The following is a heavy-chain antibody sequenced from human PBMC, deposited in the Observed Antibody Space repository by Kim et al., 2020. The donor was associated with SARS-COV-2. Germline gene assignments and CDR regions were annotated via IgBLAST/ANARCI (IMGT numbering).Heavy chain of an antibody. D-gene: IGHD2-21*02. CDR2: TYYRSKWYN. CDR3: ARESVVTVDWSVKYNWFDP. V-gene: IGHV6-1*01. CDR1: GDSVSSNSAA. J-gene: IGHJ5*02. Sequence: SQTLSLSCAISGDSVSSNSAAWNWIRQSPSRGLEWLGRTYYRSKWYNDYAVSVKSRITINPDTSKNQFSLQLNSVTPEDTAVYYCARESVVTVDWSVKYNWFDPWGQGTLVTVSS.